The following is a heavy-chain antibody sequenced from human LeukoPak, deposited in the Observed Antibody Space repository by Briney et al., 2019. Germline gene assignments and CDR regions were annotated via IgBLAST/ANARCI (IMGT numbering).Heavy chain of an antibody. CDR3: AKFGIPNCSSTSCAEFDY. J-gene: IGHJ4*02. CDR2: ISGSGGST. Sequence: PGGSLRLSCAASGFTFSSYAMSWVRQAPGKGLEWVSAISGSGGSTYYADSVKGRFTISRDNSKNTLYLQMNSLRAEDTAVYYCAKFGIPNCSSTSCAEFDYWGQGTLVTVSS. CDR1: GFTFSSYA. V-gene: IGHV3-23*01. D-gene: IGHD2-2*01.